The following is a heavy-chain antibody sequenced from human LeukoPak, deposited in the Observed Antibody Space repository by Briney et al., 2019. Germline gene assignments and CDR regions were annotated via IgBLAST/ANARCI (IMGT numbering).Heavy chain of an antibody. CDR2: IYYSGST. J-gene: IGHJ4*02. CDR1: GGSISSSSYY. Sequence: SETLSLTCTVSGGSISSSSYYWGWIRQPPGKGLEWIGSIYYSGSTYYNPSLKSRVTISVDTSKNQFSLKLSSVTAADTAVYYCARQDYGDWSVYWGQGTLVTVSS. V-gene: IGHV4-39*01. CDR3: ARQDYGDWSVY. D-gene: IGHD4-17*01.